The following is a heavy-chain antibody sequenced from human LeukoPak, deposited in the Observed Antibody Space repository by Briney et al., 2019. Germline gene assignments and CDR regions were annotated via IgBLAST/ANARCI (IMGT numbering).Heavy chain of an antibody. Sequence: GGSLRLSCVASGFTVSNNYMSWVRQAPGKGLAWVSIIYSGGGTYYADSVKGRFTISRDSSKNTLYLQMNSLRAEDTAVYYCARGGDGPFDYWGQGTLVTVSS. J-gene: IGHJ4*02. CDR1: GFTVSNNY. CDR2: IYSGGGT. V-gene: IGHV3-53*01. D-gene: IGHD3-16*01. CDR3: ARGGDGPFDY.